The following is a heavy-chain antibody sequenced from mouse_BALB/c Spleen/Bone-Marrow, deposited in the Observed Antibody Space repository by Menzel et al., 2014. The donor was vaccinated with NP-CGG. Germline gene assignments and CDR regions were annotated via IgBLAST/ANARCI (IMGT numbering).Heavy chain of an antibody. CDR2: INPSTGYT. V-gene: IGHV1-7*01. J-gene: IGHJ2*01. Sequence: VQLQQSGAELAKPGASVKMSCKASGYTFTNYWIHWVKQRPGQGLEWIGYINPSTGYTEYNQKFKDKATLTADKSSSTAYMQLSSLTSEDSAVYYCARRELCVDYWGQGTTLTVSS. D-gene: IGHD6-1*01. CDR1: GYTFTNYW. CDR3: ARRELCVDY.